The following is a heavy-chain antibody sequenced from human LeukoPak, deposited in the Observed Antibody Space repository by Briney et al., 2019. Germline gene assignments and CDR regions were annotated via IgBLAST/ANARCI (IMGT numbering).Heavy chain of an antibody. J-gene: IGHJ4*02. D-gene: IGHD6-13*01. CDR2: IWYDGRNR. CDR1: GFTFSSYG. Sequence: HPGRSLRLSCAASGFTFSSYGMHWVRQAPGKGLEWVAVIWYDGRNRYYADSVKGRFTISRDNSKNTLYLQMNSLRAEDTAVYYCAKGLGYRDFDYWGQGTLVTVSS. V-gene: IGHV3-33*06. CDR3: AKGLGYRDFDY.